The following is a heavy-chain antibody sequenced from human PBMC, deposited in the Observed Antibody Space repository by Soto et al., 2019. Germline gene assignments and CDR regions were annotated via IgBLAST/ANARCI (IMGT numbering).Heavy chain of an antibody. CDR1: GGSISSGGYY. J-gene: IGHJ4*02. CDR2: IYYSGST. Sequence: SETLSLTCTVSGGSISSGGYYWSWIRQHPGKGLEWIGYIYYSGSTYYNPSLKSRVTISVDTSKNQFSLKLSSVTAADTAVYYCARSLVRGVNPVLDFDYWGQGTLVTVSS. V-gene: IGHV4-31*03. D-gene: IGHD3-10*01. CDR3: ARSLVRGVNPVLDFDY.